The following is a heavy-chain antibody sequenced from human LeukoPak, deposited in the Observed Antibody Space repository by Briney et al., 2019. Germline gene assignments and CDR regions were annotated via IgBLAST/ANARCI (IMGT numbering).Heavy chain of an antibody. Sequence: SQTLSLTCAISGDTVSSNSATWNWIRQSPSRGLEWLGRTYYTSKWYSDYAVSVKSRITINPDTSKNQFSLQLNSVTPEDTAVYYCARIGHPWGIEDAFDIWGQGTMVTVSS. CDR1: GDTVSSNSAT. CDR3: ARIGHPWGIEDAFDI. CDR2: TYYTSKWYS. V-gene: IGHV6-1*01. J-gene: IGHJ3*02. D-gene: IGHD3-16*01.